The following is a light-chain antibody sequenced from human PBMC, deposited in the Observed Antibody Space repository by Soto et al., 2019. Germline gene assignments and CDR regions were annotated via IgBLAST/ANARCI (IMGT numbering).Light chain of an antibody. CDR3: KQYGSSLSIT. V-gene: IGKV3-20*01. Sequence: EIVLTQSPGTLSLSPGERATLSCRASQSVSSSYLAWYQQKPGQAPRLLIYGASSRATGIPDRFSGSGSGTDFTLTISRLGPEDFAVYYCKQYGSSLSITFGQGTRLEIK. J-gene: IGKJ5*01. CDR2: GAS. CDR1: QSVSSSY.